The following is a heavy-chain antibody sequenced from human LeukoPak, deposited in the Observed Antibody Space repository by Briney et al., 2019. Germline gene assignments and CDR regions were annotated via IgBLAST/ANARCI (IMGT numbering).Heavy chain of an antibody. CDR3: ARHSRVSGLTGY. V-gene: IGHV5-51*01. CDR1: GYSFTSYW. D-gene: IGHD2-15*01. Sequence: GESLQISCQTSGYSFTSYWIGWVRQMPGKGLEWMGFIYPGDSDTRYSPSFQGQVTISADKSISSAYLQWSSLKASGTGIYYCARHSRVSGLTGYWGQGTLVTVSS. CDR2: IYPGDSDT. J-gene: IGHJ4*02.